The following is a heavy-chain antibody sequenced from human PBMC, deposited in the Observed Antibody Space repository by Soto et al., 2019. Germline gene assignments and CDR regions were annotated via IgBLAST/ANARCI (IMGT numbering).Heavy chain of an antibody. Sequence: GGSLRLSCSASGFTFSIYAMHWVRQAPGKGLEYVSSISTNGGSTHYADSVKGRFTISRDNSKNTQYLQMSSLRADDTAVYYYVQGEYYSHSTGYYPFDYSGHGTLLTVSS. D-gene: IGHD3-22*01. CDR3: VQGEYYSHSTGYYPFDY. CDR1: GFTFSIYA. CDR2: ISTNGGST. J-gene: IGHJ4*03. V-gene: IGHV3-64D*06.